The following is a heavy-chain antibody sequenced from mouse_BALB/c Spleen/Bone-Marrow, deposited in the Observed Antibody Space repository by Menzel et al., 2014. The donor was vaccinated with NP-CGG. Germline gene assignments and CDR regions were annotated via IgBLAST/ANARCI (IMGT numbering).Heavy chain of an antibody. Sequence: EVKVEESGGGLVQPGGSRKLSCAASGFTFSSFGMHWVRQAPEKGLEWVAYISSGSSTIYYADTVKGRSTISRDNPKNTLFLQMTSLRSEDTAMYYCARTTYYAMDYWGQGTSVTVSS. D-gene: IGHD2-12*01. CDR1: GFTFSSFG. CDR3: ARTTYYAMDY. V-gene: IGHV5-17*02. J-gene: IGHJ4*01. CDR2: ISSGSSTI.